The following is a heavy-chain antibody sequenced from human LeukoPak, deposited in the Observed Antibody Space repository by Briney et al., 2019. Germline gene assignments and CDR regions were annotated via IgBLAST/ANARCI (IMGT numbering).Heavy chain of an antibody. V-gene: IGHV3-21*01. D-gene: IGHD3-10*01. Sequence: PGGSLRLSCAASGFTFSSYSMNWVRQAPGKGLEWVSSISSSSSYIYYADSVKGRFTISRDNAKNSLYLQMNSLRAEDTAVYYCARLWFGERIFDYWGQGTLVTVSS. CDR3: ARLWFGERIFDY. CDR2: ISSSSSYI. J-gene: IGHJ4*02. CDR1: GFTFSSYS.